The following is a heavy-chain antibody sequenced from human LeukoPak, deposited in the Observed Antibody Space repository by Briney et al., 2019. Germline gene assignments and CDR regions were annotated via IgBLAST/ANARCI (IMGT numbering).Heavy chain of an antibody. J-gene: IGHJ4*02. D-gene: IGHD3-3*01. V-gene: IGHV3-48*02. Sequence: GVSLRLSCAASGLTFSSYSMNWVRQAPGKGLEWVSYISSSSSTIYYADSVKGRFTISRDNAKNSLYLQMNSLRDEDTAVYYCARDRGYDFWSGYYGFDYWGQGTLVTVSS. CDR3: ARDRGYDFWSGYYGFDY. CDR2: ISSSSSTI. CDR1: GLTFSSYS.